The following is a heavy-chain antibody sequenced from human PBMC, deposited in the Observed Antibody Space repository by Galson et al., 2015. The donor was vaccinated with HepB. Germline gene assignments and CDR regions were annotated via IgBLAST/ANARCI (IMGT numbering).Heavy chain of an antibody. CDR2: INPSGGST. Sequence: SVKVSCKASGYTFTSYYMHWVRQAPGQGLEWMGIINPSGGSTSYAQKFQGRVTMTRDTSTSTVYMELSSLRSEDTAVYYCAGDLGTKVTPLYYYYGMDVWGQGTTVTVSS. V-gene: IGHV1-46*03. CDR3: AGDLGTKVTPLYYYYGMDV. D-gene: IGHD4-17*01. J-gene: IGHJ6*02. CDR1: GYTFTSYY.